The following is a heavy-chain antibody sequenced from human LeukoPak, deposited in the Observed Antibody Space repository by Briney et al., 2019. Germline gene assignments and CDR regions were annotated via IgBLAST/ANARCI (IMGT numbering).Heavy chain of an antibody. V-gene: IGHV4-39*07. CDR2: IYYSGST. J-gene: IGHJ4*02. CDR3: ARDLYHYDSSGYYEDY. CDR1: GGSISSSSYY. Sequence: KPSETLSLTCTVSGGSISSSSYYWGWIRQPPGKGLEWIGSIYYSGSTYYNPSLKSRVTISVDTSKNQFSLKLSSVTAADTAVYYCARDLYHYDSSGYYEDYWGQGTLVTVSS. D-gene: IGHD3-22*01.